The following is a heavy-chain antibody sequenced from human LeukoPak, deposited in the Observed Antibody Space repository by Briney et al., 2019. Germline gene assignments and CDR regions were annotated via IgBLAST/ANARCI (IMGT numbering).Heavy chain of an antibody. D-gene: IGHD3-10*01. CDR3: ARDFAREFTIDY. CDR1: GFTFSNYN. V-gene: IGHV3-48*01. Sequence: GGSLRLSCAASGFTFSNYNMNWVRQPPGKGLQWVSYISSSSNIIYYADSVKGRFTISRDNAKNSLFLQMNSLRTEDTAVYYCARDFAREFTIDYWGQGTLVTVSS. CDR2: ISSSSNII. J-gene: IGHJ4*02.